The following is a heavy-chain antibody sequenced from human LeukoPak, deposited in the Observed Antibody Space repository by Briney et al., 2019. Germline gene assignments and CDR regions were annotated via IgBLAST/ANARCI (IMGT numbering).Heavy chain of an antibody. Sequence: GGSLRLSCAASGFTFSSYGMSWVRQAPGKGLEWVSGISDSGDITYFADSVKGRFTISRDNSKNTLYLQMNSLRAEDTAVYYCATGLTMVRGAPDYWGQGTLVTVSS. V-gene: IGHV3-23*01. CDR2: ISDSGDIT. J-gene: IGHJ4*02. CDR1: GFTFSSYG. CDR3: ATGLTMVRGAPDY. D-gene: IGHD3-10*01.